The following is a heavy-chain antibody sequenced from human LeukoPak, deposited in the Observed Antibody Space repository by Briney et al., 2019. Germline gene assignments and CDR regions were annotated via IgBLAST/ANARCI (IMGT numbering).Heavy chain of an antibody. CDR3: ARRAGAYSHPYDY. J-gene: IGHJ4*02. V-gene: IGHV3-53*01. Sequence: GGSLRLSCTVSGFIVSSNSMSWVRQAPGKGLEWVSFIYNSSRIHYSDSVKGRFTISRDNSKNTLYLQMNSLRAEDTAVYYCARRAGAYSHPYDYWGQGTLVTVSS. CDR2: IYNSSRI. CDR1: GFIVSSNS. D-gene: IGHD4/OR15-4a*01.